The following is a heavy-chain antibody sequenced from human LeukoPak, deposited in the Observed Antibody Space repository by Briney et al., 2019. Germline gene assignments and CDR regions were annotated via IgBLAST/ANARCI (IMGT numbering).Heavy chain of an antibody. CDR2: ISSSSSYI. V-gene: IGHV3-21*01. D-gene: IGHD5-12*01. CDR1: GFTFSSYA. J-gene: IGHJ5*02. Sequence: GGSLRLSCAASGFTFSSYAMSCVRQAPGKGLEWVSSISSSSSYIYYADSVKGRFTISRDNAKNSLYLQMNSLKAEDTAVYYCARGDSGYDGLNWFDPWGQGTLVTVSS. CDR3: ARGDSGYDGLNWFDP.